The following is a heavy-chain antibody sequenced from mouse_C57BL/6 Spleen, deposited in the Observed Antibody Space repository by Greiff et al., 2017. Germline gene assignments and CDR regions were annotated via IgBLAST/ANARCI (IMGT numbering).Heavy chain of an antibody. Sequence: QVTLKESGPGILQPSQTLSLTCSFSGFSLSTFGMGVGWIRQPSGKGLEWLAHIWWDDDKYYNPALKSRLTISKDTSKNQVFLKIANVDTADTATYYCARIHYYGSSYVGYFDVWGTGTTVTVSS. CDR3: ARIHYYGSSYVGYFDV. V-gene: IGHV8-8*01. CDR1: GFSLSTFGMG. J-gene: IGHJ1*03. CDR2: IWWDDDK. D-gene: IGHD1-1*01.